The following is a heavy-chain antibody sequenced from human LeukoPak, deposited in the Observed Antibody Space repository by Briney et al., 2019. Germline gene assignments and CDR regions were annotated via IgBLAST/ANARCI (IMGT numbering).Heavy chain of an antibody. CDR3: ARGPMVRGNNHPYFDY. D-gene: IGHD3-10*01. V-gene: IGHV4-34*01. Sequence: SETLSLTCAVYGGSFSGYYWSWIRQPPGKGLEWIGEINHSGSTNYNPSLKSRATISVDTSKNQFSLKLSSVTAADTAVYYCARGPMVRGNNHPYFDYWGQGTLVTVSS. CDR2: INHSGST. J-gene: IGHJ4*02. CDR1: GGSFSGYY.